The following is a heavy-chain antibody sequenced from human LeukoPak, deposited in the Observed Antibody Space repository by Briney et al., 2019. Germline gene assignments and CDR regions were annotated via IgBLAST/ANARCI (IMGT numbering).Heavy chain of an antibody. D-gene: IGHD3-22*01. CDR1: GGSISSYY. V-gene: IGHV4-59*01. CDR2: IFYSGGT. Sequence: SETLSLTCTVSGGSISSYYWSWIRQPPGRGLEWIGYIFYSGGTNYNPSLKSRVTISVDTSKNQFSLKLSSVTAADTAVYYCARAAWYYDSSGYYFSGPVDFWGQGTLVTVSS. J-gene: IGHJ4*02. CDR3: ARAAWYYDSSGYYFSGPVDF.